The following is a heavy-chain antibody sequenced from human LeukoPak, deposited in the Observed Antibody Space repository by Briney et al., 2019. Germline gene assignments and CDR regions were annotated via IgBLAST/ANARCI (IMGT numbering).Heavy chain of an antibody. CDR2: IYHSGST. Sequence: SGTLSLTCAVSGGPISNGNWWSWVRQPPGKGLEWIGEIYHSGSTNYNPSLKSRVTLSVDTSKNQLSLNLNSVTAADTAVYYCARAGSWFLDYWGQGTLVTVSS. CDR3: ARAGSWFLDY. V-gene: IGHV4-4*02. D-gene: IGHD6-13*01. CDR1: GGPISNGNW. J-gene: IGHJ4*02.